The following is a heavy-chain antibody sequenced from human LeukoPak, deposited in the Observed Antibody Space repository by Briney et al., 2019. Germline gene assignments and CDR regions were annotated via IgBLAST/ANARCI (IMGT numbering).Heavy chain of an antibody. CDR1: GVSFSGYY. CDR2: INHSGST. V-gene: IGHV4-34*01. CDR3: ERHKDPGSYYYYYGMDV. Sequence: SETLSLTCAVYGVSFSGYYWSWIRQPPGKGLEWIGEINHSGSTNYNPSLETRVTISVDTSKNQFSLRLSSVTAADTAVYYCERHKDPGSYYYYYGMDVWGQGTTVTVSS. J-gene: IGHJ6*02.